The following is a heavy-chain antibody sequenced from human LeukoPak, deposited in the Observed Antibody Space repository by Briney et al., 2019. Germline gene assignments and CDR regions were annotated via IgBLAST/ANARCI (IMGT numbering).Heavy chain of an antibody. D-gene: IGHD5-24*01. Sequence: PGGSLRLSCAASGFTFSSYGMHWVRQAPGKGLEWVAFIRYDGSNKYYADSVKGRFTISRDNSKNTLYLQMNSLRAEDTAVYYCAKVQLGVLGYYYMDVWGKGTTVTISS. J-gene: IGHJ6*03. CDR1: GFTFSSYG. CDR2: IRYDGSNK. CDR3: AKVQLGVLGYYYMDV. V-gene: IGHV3-30*02.